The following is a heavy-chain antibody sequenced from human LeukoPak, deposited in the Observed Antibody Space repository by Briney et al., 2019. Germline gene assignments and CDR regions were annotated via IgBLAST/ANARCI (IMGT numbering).Heavy chain of an antibody. Sequence: PSETLSLTCTVSGGSISSYYWSWIRQPPGKGLEWIGYIYHSGSTNYNPSPSLKSRVTISVDRSNNQFSLKLRYVTAEDTAVCYCVRATYCTNGVCRIYGMDVWGQGTTVTVSS. J-gene: IGHJ6*02. CDR2: IYHSGST. D-gene: IGHD2-8*01. CDR1: GGSISSYY. V-gene: IGHV4-59*01. CDR3: VRATYCTNGVCRIYGMDV.